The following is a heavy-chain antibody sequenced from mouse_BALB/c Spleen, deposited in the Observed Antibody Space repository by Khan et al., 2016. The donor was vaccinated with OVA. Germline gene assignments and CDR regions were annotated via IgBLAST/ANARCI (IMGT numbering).Heavy chain of an antibody. V-gene: IGHV3-2*02. CDR3: ARTARIKY. CDR2: ISYSGST. J-gene: IGHJ2*01. D-gene: IGHD1-2*01. CDR1: GYSITSGYG. Sequence: VQLKQSGPGLVKPSQSLSLTCTVTGYSITSGYGWNWIRQFPGNKLEWMGYISYSGSTNYNPSLKSRISITLDTSKNHFFLQLNSVTTEDTATYYCARTARIKYWGQGTTLTVSS.